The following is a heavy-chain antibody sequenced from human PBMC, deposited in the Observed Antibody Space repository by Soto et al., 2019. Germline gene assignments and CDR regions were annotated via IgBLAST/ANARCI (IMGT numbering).Heavy chain of an antibody. J-gene: IGHJ4*02. Sequence: QVQLVESGGSLVKPGGSLRLSCAASGFTFSNYYMSWIRQAPGKGLEWVSYISSRASTIFYADSVKGRFTISRDNVKNSLYLQMNSLRAEDTAVYYCASGTNGAFFVYWGQGILVAVSS. D-gene: IGHD2-8*01. CDR3: ASGTNGAFFVY. V-gene: IGHV3-11*01. CDR2: ISSRASTI. CDR1: GFTFSNYY.